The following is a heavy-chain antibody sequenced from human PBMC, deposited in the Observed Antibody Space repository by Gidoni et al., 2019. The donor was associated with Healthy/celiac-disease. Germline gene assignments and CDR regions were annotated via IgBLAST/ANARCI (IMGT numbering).Heavy chain of an antibody. J-gene: IGHJ4*02. V-gene: IGHV4-39*01. D-gene: IGHD6-19*01. CDR2: IYSSGST. Sequence: QLQLQESGPGLVKPSETLSLTCTVAGGSISSSSYYWGWIRQPPGKGLEWNGSIYSSGSTYYHPSLKSRVTISVDTSKNQFSLKLSSVTAADTAVYYCARWDIAVAGVDYWGQGTLVTVSS. CDR3: ARWDIAVAGVDY. CDR1: GGSISSSSYY.